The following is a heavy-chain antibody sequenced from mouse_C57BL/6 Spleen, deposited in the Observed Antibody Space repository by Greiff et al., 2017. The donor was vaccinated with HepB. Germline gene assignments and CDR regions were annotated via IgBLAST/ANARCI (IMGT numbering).Heavy chain of an antibody. CDR2: IDPENGDT. V-gene: IGHV14-4*01. CDR3: TTKYYGYFDY. Sequence: EVKLQESGAELVRPGASVKLSCTASGFNIKDDYMHWVKQRPEQGLEWIGWIDPENGDTEYASKFQGKATITADTSSNTAYLQLSSLTSEDTAVYYCTTKYYGYFDYWGQGTTLTVSS. D-gene: IGHD1-1*01. J-gene: IGHJ2*01. CDR1: GFNIKDDY.